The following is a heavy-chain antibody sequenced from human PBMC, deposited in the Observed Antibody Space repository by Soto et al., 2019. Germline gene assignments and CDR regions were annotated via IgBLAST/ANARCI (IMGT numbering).Heavy chain of an antibody. CDR1: GRCMSSNY. CDR2: VFYGGT. Sequence: XAILYLIISVPGRCMSSNYWSWIRQSPDKGLEWLGYVFYGGTDYNPSLGGRVSMSVETSKSQFSLKLTSVTVADTAVYYCASYRGALYFESWGPGILVTVSS. D-gene: IGHD3-16*01. CDR3: ASYRGALYFES. J-gene: IGHJ4*02. V-gene: IGHV4-59*01.